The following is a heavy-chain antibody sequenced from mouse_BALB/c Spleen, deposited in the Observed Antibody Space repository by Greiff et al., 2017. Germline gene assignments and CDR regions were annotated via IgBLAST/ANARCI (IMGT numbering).Heavy chain of an antibody. V-gene: IGHV3-2*02. Sequence: VQLKESGPGLVKPSQSLSLTCTVTGYSLTSAYAWNWIRQFPGNKLEWMGYISYSGSTSYNPSLKSRISITRDTSKNQFFLQLNSVTTEDTATYYCARSPYYGNSDFDYWGQGTTRTVSA. D-gene: IGHD2-10*01. CDR1: GYSLTSAYA. CDR2: ISYSGST. J-gene: IGHJ2*01. CDR3: ARSPYYGNSDFDY.